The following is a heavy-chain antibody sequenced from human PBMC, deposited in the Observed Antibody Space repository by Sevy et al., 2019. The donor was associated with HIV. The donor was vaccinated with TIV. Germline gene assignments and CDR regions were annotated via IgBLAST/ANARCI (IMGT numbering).Heavy chain of an antibody. CDR2: IKQDGSEK. Sequence: GGSLRLSCAASGFTFSSYWMSWVRQAPGKGLEWVANIKQDGSEKYYVDSVKGRFTISRDNAKNSLYLQMNSLRAEDTAVYYCARGPGIAATRDAFDIWGQGTMVTVSS. CDR3: ARGPGIAATRDAFDI. D-gene: IGHD6-13*01. V-gene: IGHV3-7*01. CDR1: GFTFSSYW. J-gene: IGHJ3*02.